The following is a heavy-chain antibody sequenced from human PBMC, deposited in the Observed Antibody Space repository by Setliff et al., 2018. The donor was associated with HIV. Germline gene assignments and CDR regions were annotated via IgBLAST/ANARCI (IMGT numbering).Heavy chain of an antibody. J-gene: IGHJ5*01. CDR2: ISSSSSYI. Sequence: GGSLRLSCAASGFTFSSYSMNWVRQAPGKGLEWVSYISSSSSYIYYADSVKGRLTISRDNAKNSLYLQMTSLRAEDTALYFCARDPRTDSSYAWFDSWGQGTLVTVSS. V-gene: IGHV3-21*05. D-gene: IGHD6-6*01. CDR3: ARDPRTDSSYAWFDS. CDR1: GFTFSSYS.